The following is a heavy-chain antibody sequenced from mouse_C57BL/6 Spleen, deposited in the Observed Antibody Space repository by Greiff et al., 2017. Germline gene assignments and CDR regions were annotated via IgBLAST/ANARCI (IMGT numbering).Heavy chain of an antibody. CDR1: GYSITSGYD. CDR3: AREETGTWFAY. J-gene: IGHJ3*01. D-gene: IGHD4-1*01. CDR2: ISYSGST. V-gene: IGHV3-1*01. Sequence: EVQGVESGPGMVKPSQSLSLTCTVTGYSITSGYDWHWIRHFPGNKLEWMGYISYSGSTNYNPSLKSRISITHDTSKNHFFLKLNSVTTEDTATYYCAREETGTWFAYWGQGTLVTVSA.